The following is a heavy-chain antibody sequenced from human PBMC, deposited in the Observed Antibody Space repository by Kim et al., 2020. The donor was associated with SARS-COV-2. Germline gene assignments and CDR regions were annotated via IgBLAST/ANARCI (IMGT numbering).Heavy chain of an antibody. Sequence: QGRVTMTRDTSTSTVYMELSSLRSEDTAVYYCARDVGYSSGWYEGNLDYWGQGTLVTVSS. V-gene: IGHV1-46*01. D-gene: IGHD6-19*01. CDR3: ARDVGYSSGWYEGNLDY. J-gene: IGHJ4*02.